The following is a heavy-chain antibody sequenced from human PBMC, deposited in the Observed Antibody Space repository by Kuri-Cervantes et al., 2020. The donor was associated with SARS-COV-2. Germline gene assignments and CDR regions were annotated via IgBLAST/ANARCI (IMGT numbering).Heavy chain of an antibody. D-gene: IGHD6-19*01. V-gene: IGHV4-39*01. Sequence: SETLSLTCTVSGGSISNSSYHWGWIRQPPGKGLEWIGSIYYSGSTNYLPSLKSRVTISVDTSKNQFSLKLSAVTAADTAVYYCARRPAVAGPYFDDWGQGTLVTVSS. CDR2: IYYSGST. CDR1: GGSISNSSYH. J-gene: IGHJ4*01. CDR3: ARRPAVAGPYFDD.